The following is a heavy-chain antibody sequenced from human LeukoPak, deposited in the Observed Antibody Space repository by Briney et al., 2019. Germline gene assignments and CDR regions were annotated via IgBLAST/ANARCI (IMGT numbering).Heavy chain of an antibody. CDR1: GFTFSSYG. D-gene: IGHD2-2*01. J-gene: IGHJ4*02. Sequence: GGSLRLSCAASGFTFSSYGMHWVRQAPGKGLEWVAVISYDGSNKYYADSVKGRFTISRDNAKNSLFLQMNSLRAEDTAVYYCARLPAYCSSTSCYYDYWGQGTLVTVSS. CDR3: ARLPAYCSSTSCYYDY. V-gene: IGHV3-30*03. CDR2: ISYDGSNK.